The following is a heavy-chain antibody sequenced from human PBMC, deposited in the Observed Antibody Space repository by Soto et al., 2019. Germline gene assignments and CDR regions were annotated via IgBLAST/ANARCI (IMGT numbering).Heavy chain of an antibody. D-gene: IGHD3-22*01. Sequence: EVQLLESGGGLVQPGGSLRLSCAASGFTFTNYAMSWVRQTPGKGLEWVSGISGSGDSTYYADSVKGRFTISRDNSKDTLYLQMNSLRAEDTALYYCAKGRHHNDRSGWILDFDYWGQGTLVTVSS. CDR3: AKGRHHNDRSGWILDFDY. CDR2: ISGSGDST. CDR1: GFTFTNYA. V-gene: IGHV3-23*01. J-gene: IGHJ4*02.